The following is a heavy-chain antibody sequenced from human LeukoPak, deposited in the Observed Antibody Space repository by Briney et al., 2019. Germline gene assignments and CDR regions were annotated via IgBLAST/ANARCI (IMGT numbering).Heavy chain of an antibody. V-gene: IGHV1-2*02. CDR2: INPNSGGT. Sequence: GASVKVSCKASGYTFTGYYMHWVRQAPGQGLEWMGWINPNSGGTNYAQKFQGRVTMTRDTSISTAYMELSRLRSDDTAVYYCARGRGGYNSEGYYFDYWGQGTLVTVSS. D-gene: IGHD5-24*01. CDR1: GYTFTGYY. CDR3: ARGRGGYNSEGYYFDY. J-gene: IGHJ4*02.